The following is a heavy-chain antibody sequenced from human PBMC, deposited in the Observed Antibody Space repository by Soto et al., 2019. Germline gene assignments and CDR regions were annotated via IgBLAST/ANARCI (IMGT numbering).Heavy chain of an antibody. CDR3: VRHENTSGWYYFDY. J-gene: IGHJ4*02. Sequence: SETLSLTCTVSGGSISSGDYYWSWIRQPPGKGLEWIGYIYYSGSTNYNPSLKSRVTISVDTSKNQFSLKLSSVTAADTAVYYCVRHENTSGWYYFDYWGQGTLVSVSS. CDR2: IYYSGST. D-gene: IGHD6-19*01. CDR1: GGSISSGDYY. V-gene: IGHV4-30-4*01.